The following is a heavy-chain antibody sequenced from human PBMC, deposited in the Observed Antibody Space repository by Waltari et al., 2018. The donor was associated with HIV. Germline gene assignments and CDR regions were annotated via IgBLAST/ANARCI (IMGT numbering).Heavy chain of an antibody. Sequence: EVQLVESGGGLVQPGGSLRLSCAASGFTVSSNYMSWVRQAPGKGLEWVSGFYSGGSTYYADSVKGRFTISRDNSKNTLYLQMNSLRAEDTAVYYCASIAYCGGDCYPRGMDVWGQGTTVTVSS. V-gene: IGHV3-66*01. CDR3: ASIAYCGGDCYPRGMDV. CDR1: GFTVSSNY. CDR2: FYSGGST. J-gene: IGHJ6*02. D-gene: IGHD2-21*02.